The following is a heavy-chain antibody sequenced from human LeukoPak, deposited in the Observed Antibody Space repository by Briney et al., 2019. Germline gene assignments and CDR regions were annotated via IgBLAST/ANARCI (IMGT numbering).Heavy chain of an antibody. CDR3: ARVRDMGATDTRTPPYYFDY. D-gene: IGHD1-26*01. CDR1: GGSISSYY. J-gene: IGHJ4*02. CDR2: IYYSGST. Sequence: SETLSLTCTVSGGSISSYYWSWIRQAPGKGLEWIGYIYYSGSTNYNPSLKSRVTISVDTSKNQFSLKLSSVTAADTAVYFCARVRDMGATDTRTPPYYFDYWGQGTLVTVSS. V-gene: IGHV4-59*01.